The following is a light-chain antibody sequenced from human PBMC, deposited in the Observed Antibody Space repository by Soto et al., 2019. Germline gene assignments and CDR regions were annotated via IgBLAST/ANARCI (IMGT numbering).Light chain of an antibody. CDR2: EVS. J-gene: IGLJ1*01. CDR1: SSDIGAYDY. Sequence: QSALTQPPSASGFPGQSVTISCTGTSSDIGAYDYVSWYQQHPGKAPKFMIYEVSKRPSGVPDRFSGSKSGNTASLTVSGLQAEDEADYYCSAYAGRYTFVFGTGTKVTVL. CDR3: SAYAGRYTFV. V-gene: IGLV2-8*01.